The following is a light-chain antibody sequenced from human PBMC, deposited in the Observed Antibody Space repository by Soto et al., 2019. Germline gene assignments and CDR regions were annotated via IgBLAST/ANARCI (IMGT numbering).Light chain of an antibody. CDR3: AAWDDSLNGGV. V-gene: IGLV1-44*01. J-gene: IGLJ2*01. CDR1: TSNIGSNT. Sequence: QSVLTQPPSASGTPGQRVTMSCSRSTSNIGSNTVNWYQQLPGTAPKLLIYSNDQRPSGVPDRFSGSKSGTSASLAISGLQSEDEADYYCAAWDDSLNGGVFGGGTKLTVL. CDR2: SND.